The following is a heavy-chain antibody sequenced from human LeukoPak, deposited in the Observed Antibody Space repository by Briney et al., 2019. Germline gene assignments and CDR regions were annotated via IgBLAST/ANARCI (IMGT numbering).Heavy chain of an antibody. Sequence: PGGSLRLPCAASGLTFSSYAMSWVRQAPGKGLEWVSAIGGSGGSTYYADSVKGRFTISRDNSKNTLYLQMNSLRAEDTAVYYCAKGDTYLYYWGQGTLVTVSS. J-gene: IGHJ4*02. CDR2: IGGSGGST. D-gene: IGHD5-18*01. CDR3: AKGDTYLYY. V-gene: IGHV3-23*01. CDR1: GLTFSSYA.